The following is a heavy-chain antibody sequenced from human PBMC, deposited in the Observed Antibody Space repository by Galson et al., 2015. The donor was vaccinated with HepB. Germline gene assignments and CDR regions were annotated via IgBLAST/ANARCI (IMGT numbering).Heavy chain of an antibody. V-gene: IGHV3-15*01. Sequence: SLRLSCAASGFTFSNAWMSWVRQAPGKGLEWVGRIKSKTDGGTTDYAAPVKGRFTISRDDSKNTLYLQMNSLKTEDTAVYDCTTAVVGTMVVVVIADDAFDIWGQGTMVTVSS. CDR1: GFTFSNAW. J-gene: IGHJ3*02. D-gene: IGHD3-22*01. CDR2: IKSKTDGGTT. CDR3: TTAVVGTMVVVVIADDAFDI.